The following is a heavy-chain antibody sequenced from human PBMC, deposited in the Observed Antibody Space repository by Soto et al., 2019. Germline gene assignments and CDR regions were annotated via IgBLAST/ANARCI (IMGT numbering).Heavy chain of an antibody. V-gene: IGHV1-2*02. CDR1: GYTFTGYY. CDR3: AREYSSSSEARYYYGMDV. CDR2: INPNSGGT. Sequence: GASVKVSCKAPGYTFTGYYMHWVRQAPEQGLEWMGWINPNSGGTNYAQKFQGRVTMTRDTSISTAYMELSRLRSDDTAVYYCAREYSSSSEARYYYGMDVWGQGTTVTVS. J-gene: IGHJ6*02. D-gene: IGHD6-6*01.